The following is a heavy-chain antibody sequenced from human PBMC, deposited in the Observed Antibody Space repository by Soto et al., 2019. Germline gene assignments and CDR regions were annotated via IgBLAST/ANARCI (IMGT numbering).Heavy chain of an antibody. CDR3: ARDGVLVPAADPYNWFDP. V-gene: IGHV1-69*12. D-gene: IGHD2-2*01. CDR1: GGTFSSYA. J-gene: IGHJ5*02. Sequence: QVQLVQSGAEVKKPGSSVKVSCKASGGTFSSYAISWVRQAPGQGLEWMGGIIPIFGTANYAQKFQGRVTITADESTSTAYMELSSLRSEDTAVYYCARDGVLVPAADPYNWFDPWGQGTLVTVSS. CDR2: IIPIFGTA.